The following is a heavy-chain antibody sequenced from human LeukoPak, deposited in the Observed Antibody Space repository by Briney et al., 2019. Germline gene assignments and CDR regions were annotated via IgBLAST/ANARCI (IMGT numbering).Heavy chain of an antibody. Sequence: SETLSLTCTVSGDSISRSTYYWAWIRQPPGKGLEWIGSVYYGRSPYFNPSLESQATISVDTSKNHFSLKMSSVTAADTAVYYCARSSGTGTFSYWGQGTLVTVSS. CDR1: GDSISRSTYY. CDR2: VYYGRSP. CDR3: ARSSGTGTFSY. J-gene: IGHJ4*02. V-gene: IGHV4-39*02. D-gene: IGHD6-25*01.